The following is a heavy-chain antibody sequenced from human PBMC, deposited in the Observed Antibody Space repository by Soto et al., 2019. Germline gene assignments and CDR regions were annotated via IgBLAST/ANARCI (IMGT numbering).Heavy chain of an antibody. V-gene: IGHV3-30*18. CDR3: AKDYRAAAGYYYYYGMDV. CDR1: GFTFSSYG. J-gene: IGHJ6*02. Sequence: QVQLVESGGGVVQPGRSLRLSCAASGFTFSSYGMHWVRQAPGKGLEWVAVISYDGSNKYYADSVKGRFTISRDNSKDTLYLQMNSLIAEDTAVYYCAKDYRAAAGYYYYYGMDVWGQGTTVTVSS. CDR2: ISYDGSNK. D-gene: IGHD6-13*01.